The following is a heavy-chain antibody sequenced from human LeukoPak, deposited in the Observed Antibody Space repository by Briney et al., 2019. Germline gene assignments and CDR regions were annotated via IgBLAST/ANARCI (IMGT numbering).Heavy chain of an antibody. CDR2: IFGGGST. D-gene: IGHD2-21*01. V-gene: IGHV3-66*01. Sequence: GGSLRLSCAASGFTVSSNYMSWVRQAPGKGLEWVSIIFGGGSTNYADSVKGRFTISRDNSKNTVDLQMSSLRAEDTAVYYCASPGETPFDHWGQGTLVTVSS. CDR1: GFTVSSNY. J-gene: IGHJ4*02. CDR3: ASPGETPFDH.